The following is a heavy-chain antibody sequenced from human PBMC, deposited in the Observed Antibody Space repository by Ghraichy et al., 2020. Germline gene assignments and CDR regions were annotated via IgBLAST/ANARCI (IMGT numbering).Heavy chain of an antibody. J-gene: IGHJ4*02. D-gene: IGHD6-13*01. CDR2: INHNGDT. V-gene: IGHV4-34*01. Sequence: ESLNISCAVYGGSFSAFYWTWIRQSPGKGLEWIGQINHNGDTDYNPSLKSRVTISLDRSNSQFSLNLRSVTAADTAVYYCATVGGGLATATAWATVFYFDYWGQGTQVTVSS. CDR1: GGSFSAFY. CDR3: ATVGGGLATATAWATVFYFDY.